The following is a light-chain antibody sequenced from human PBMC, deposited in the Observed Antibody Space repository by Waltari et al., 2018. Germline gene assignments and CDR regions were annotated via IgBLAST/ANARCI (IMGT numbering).Light chain of an antibody. Sequence: QSALTQPASVSGSPGQSITIPCTGTSRDVGGYNSFPWYQQHPGKAPKLMIFDVSNRPSGVSNRFSGSKSGNTASLTISGLQAEDEADYYCSSYTSSSTRVFGGGTKLTVL. CDR2: DVS. J-gene: IGLJ2*01. CDR1: SRDVGGYNS. CDR3: SSYTSSSTRV. V-gene: IGLV2-14*03.